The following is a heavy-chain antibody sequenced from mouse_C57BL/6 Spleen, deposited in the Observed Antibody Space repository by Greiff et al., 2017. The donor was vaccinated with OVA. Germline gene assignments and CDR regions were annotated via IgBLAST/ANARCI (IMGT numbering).Heavy chain of an antibody. J-gene: IGHJ4*01. D-gene: IGHD1-1*01. CDR2: IYPGSGST. CDR1: GYTFTSYW. Sequence: QVQLQQPGAELVKPGASVKMSCKASGYTFTSYWITWVKQRPGQGLEWIGDIYPGSGSTNYNEKFKSKATLTVDTSSSTAYLQLSSLTSEDSAVYYCARVGVHYYGSSYYAMDYWGQGTSVTVSS. CDR3: ARVGVHYYGSSYYAMDY. V-gene: IGHV1-55*01.